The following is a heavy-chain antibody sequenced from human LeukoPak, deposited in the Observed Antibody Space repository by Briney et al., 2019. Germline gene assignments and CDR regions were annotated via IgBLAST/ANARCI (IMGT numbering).Heavy chain of an antibody. V-gene: IGHV3-7*04. Sequence: GGSLRLSCAASGFTFNDYWMSWVRQAPGKGLEWVADIKKDGSETHYVDSVRGRFTISRDNAKNSLYLQMNSPRVEDTAVYYCAGAIGIWSGYSYWGQGTLVTVSS. CDR3: AGAIGIWSGYSY. CDR1: GFTFNDYW. D-gene: IGHD3-3*01. CDR2: IKKDGSET. J-gene: IGHJ4*02.